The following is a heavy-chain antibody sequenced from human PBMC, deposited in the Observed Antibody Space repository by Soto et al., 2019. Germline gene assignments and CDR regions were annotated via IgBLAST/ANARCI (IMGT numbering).Heavy chain of an antibody. V-gene: IGHV4-39*01. CDR3: AREYSSSSGSCAFDL. CDR2: IYYSGST. Sequence: QLQLQESGPGLVKPSETLSLTCTVSGGSISSSSYYWGWIRQPPGKGLEWIGSIYYSGSTYYNPSLKSRVTISVDTSKNQFSLKLSSVTAADTAVYYCAREYSSSSGSCAFDLWGQGTMVTVSS. CDR1: GGSISSSSYY. J-gene: IGHJ3*01. D-gene: IGHD6-6*01.